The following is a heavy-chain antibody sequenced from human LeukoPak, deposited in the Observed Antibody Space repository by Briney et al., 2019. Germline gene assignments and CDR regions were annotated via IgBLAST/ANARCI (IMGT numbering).Heavy chain of an antibody. CDR2: ISGSGGST. D-gene: IGHD6-13*01. CDR3: AKDLGYIAAAGETLFDY. V-gene: IGHV3-23*01. Sequence: GGSLRLSCAASGFTFSSYAMSWVRQAPGRGLEWVSAISGSGGSTYYADSVKGRFTISRDNSKNTLYLQMNSLRAEDTAVYYCAKDLGYIAAAGETLFDYWGQGTLVTVSS. CDR1: GFTFSSYA. J-gene: IGHJ4*02.